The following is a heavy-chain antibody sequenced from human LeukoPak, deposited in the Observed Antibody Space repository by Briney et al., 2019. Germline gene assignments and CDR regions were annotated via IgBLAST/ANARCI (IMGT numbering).Heavy chain of an antibody. Sequence: PGGTLRLSCAASGFTFSSYSMNWVRQAPGKGLEWVSSISSSSSYIYYADSVKGRFTTSRDNAKNSLYLQMNSLRAEDTAVYYCARGLAVTMADYWGQGTLVTVSS. CDR2: ISSSSSYI. J-gene: IGHJ4*02. CDR1: GFTFSSYS. D-gene: IGHD4-17*01. CDR3: ARGLAVTMADY. V-gene: IGHV3-21*01.